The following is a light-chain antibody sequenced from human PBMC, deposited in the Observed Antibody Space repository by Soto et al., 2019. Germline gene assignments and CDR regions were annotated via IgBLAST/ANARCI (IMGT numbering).Light chain of an antibody. CDR2: DVS. CDR3: SSYTSSSTPLWV. J-gene: IGLJ3*02. Sequence: QSALTQPASVSGSPGQSITISCTGTSSDVGGYNYVSWYQQHPGKAPKLMIYDVSNRPSGVSNRFSGSKSGNTASLTISGLQAEDEADYYWSSYTSSSTPLWVFGGGTKLTVL. CDR1: SSDVGGYNY. V-gene: IGLV2-14*01.